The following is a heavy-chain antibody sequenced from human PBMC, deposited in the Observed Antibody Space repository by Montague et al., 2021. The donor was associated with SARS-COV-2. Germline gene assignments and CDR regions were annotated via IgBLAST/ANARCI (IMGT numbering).Heavy chain of an antibody. Sequence: CAISGDSVSSNIATWNWIRQPPSRGLHWLGRTYYRSKWYNDYAESVKSRITIDPDTSKNQFSLKLSSVTAADTAVYYCARDVGVPLAPPYSWFEPWGQGTLVTVSS. CDR1: GDSVSSNIAT. D-gene: IGHD2-2*01. CDR2: TYYRSKWYN. V-gene: IGHV6-1*01. CDR3: ARDVGVPLAPPYSWFEP. J-gene: IGHJ5*02.